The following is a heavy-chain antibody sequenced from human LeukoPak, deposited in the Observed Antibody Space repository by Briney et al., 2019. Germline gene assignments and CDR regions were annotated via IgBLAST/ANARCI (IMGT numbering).Heavy chain of an antibody. CDR3: ALVEKIRGAIDY. Sequence: SQTLSFTCTVSGASISSGAYYWSWVRQHPGKGLEWIGYISYSGSTFYNPSLKSRLIISVDTSKNQFSLKLSSVTAADTAVYYCALVEKIRGAIDYWGQGTLVTVSS. D-gene: IGHD3-10*01. CDR2: ISYSGST. CDR1: GASISSGAYY. V-gene: IGHV4-31*03. J-gene: IGHJ4*02.